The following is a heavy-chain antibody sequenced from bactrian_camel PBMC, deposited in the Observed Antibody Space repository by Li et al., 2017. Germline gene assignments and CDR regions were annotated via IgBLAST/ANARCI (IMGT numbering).Heavy chain of an antibody. D-gene: IGHD6*01. Sequence: DVQLVESGGGLVQPGGSLRLSCAASGFTFSTYAMTWVRQAPGKGLEWVSSASNAGDLTWYADSVKGRFAISQDNAKNENTVYLQMNSLKPEDTAYITVTHGATACMTTGARGPRSPSP. CDR1: GFTFSTYA. CDR3: THGATACMTT. V-gene: IGHV3S40*01. J-gene: IGHJ4*01. CDR2: ASNAGDLT.